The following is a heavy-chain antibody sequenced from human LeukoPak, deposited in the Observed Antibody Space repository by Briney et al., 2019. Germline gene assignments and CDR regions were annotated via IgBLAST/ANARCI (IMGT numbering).Heavy chain of an antibody. V-gene: IGHV1-2*02. CDR2: INPNSGGT. J-gene: IGHJ5*02. CDR1: GYTFTGYY. CDR3: AREASIAAAGTENWFDP. Sequence: GASVKVSCKASGYTFTGYYMHWVRQAPGQGLEWMGWINPNSGGTNYAQKFQGRVTMTRDTSISTAYMELSRLRSDDTAVYYCAREASIAAAGTENWFDPWGQGTLVTVSS. D-gene: IGHD6-13*01.